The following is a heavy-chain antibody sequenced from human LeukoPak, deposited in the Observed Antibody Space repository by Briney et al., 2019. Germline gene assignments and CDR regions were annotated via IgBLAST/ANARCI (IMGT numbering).Heavy chain of an antibody. Sequence: PSETLSLTCTVSGYPISSGYYWGWIRPPPGKGLEWMGGIYHRGSTYYNPSLKSRVTISVDTSKNQFSLKLSSVTAADTAVYYCARHRGSAAGAGYLDAFDFWGQGTMVTVSS. CDR3: ARHRGSAAGAGYLDAFDF. CDR2: IYHRGST. J-gene: IGHJ3*01. V-gene: IGHV4-38-2*02. D-gene: IGHD6-13*01. CDR1: GYPISSGYY.